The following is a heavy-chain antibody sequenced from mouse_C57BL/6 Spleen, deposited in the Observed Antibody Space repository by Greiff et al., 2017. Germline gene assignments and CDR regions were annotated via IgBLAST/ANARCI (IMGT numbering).Heavy chain of an antibody. D-gene: IGHD6-5*01. V-gene: IGHV1-62-2*01. J-gene: IGHJ2*01. Sequence: QVQLQQSGAELVKPGASVKLSCKASGYTFTEYTIHWVKQRSGQGLEWIGGFDPGSGSIKYNEKFKDKATLTVDKSSSTVYMKRSRLTSDDSAVYFCARHEASLGDYFDYWGQGTTLTVSS. CDR1: GYTFTEYT. CDR3: ARHEASLGDYFDY. CDR2: FDPGSGSI.